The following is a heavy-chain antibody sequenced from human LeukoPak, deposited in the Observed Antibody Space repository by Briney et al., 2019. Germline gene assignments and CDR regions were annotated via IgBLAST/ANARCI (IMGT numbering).Heavy chain of an antibody. CDR1: GGSFSGYY. V-gene: IGHV4-34*01. CDR3: ARDGYSNSNFYGMDV. Sequence: SETLSLTCAGYGGSFSGYYWSRIRQPPGKGREWIVEINHSGSTNYNPSLKSRVTVSVDTSKHQFSLKLSSVTAADTDVYYCARDGYSNSNFYGMDVWGKGPRSPSPQ. CDR2: INHSGST. J-gene: IGHJ6*01. D-gene: IGHD5-12*01.